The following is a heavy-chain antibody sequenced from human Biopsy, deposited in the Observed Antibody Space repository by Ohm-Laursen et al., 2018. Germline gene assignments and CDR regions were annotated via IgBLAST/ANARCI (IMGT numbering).Heavy chain of an antibody. J-gene: IGHJ1*01. CDR3: ATKLTGYFHH. CDR1: GGTFSNYG. V-gene: IGHV1-69*06. Sequence: ASVKVSCKAPGGTFSNYGVNWVRQAPGQGLEWLGGNTPILGTGNYAQKFQDRVTVAADTSTSTATVELRSLRSDDTAVYYCATKLTGYFHHWGQGTLVIVSS. D-gene: IGHD3-9*01. CDR2: NTPILGTG.